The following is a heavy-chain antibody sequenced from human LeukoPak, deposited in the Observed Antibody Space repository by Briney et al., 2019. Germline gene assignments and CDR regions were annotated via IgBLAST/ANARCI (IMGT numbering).Heavy chain of an antibody. J-gene: IGHJ4*02. Sequence: ASVKVSCKASGYTFTSYTMHWVRQAPGQRLEWMGWINAGNGNTKYSQKFQGRVTITRDTSASTAYMELSSLRSEDTAVYYCASYPTPGIAAAGTFNYWGQGTLVTVSS. D-gene: IGHD6-13*01. CDR1: GYTFTSYT. CDR2: INAGNGNT. V-gene: IGHV1-3*01. CDR3: ASYPTPGIAAAGTFNY.